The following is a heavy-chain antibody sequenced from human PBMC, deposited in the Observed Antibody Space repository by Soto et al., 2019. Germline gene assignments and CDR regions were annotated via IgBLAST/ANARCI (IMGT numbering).Heavy chain of an antibody. Sequence: QVRLVESGGGVVQPGRSLRLSCTASGFSFSSYAMYWFRQPPGKGLEWVAVISHDGTNKHYADSVKGRVTVSRDTSNHSLDLQLNSLRGEDTAMYYCARDMYSSDYFVKWFEPWGQGTLVTVSS. V-gene: IGHV3-30-3*01. CDR3: ARDMYSSDYFVKWFEP. CDR2: ISHDGTNK. J-gene: IGHJ5*02. CDR1: GFSFSSYA. D-gene: IGHD6-19*01.